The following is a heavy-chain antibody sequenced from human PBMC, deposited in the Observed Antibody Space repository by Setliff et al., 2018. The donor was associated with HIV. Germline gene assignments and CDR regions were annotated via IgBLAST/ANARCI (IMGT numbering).Heavy chain of an antibody. CDR3: ARTRGYSYGTLAGFDY. Sequence: SETMSLTCTVAGASIRSQYWSWIRKPPGKGLEWIGYISYSGSTNYNPSLESRVAMSVDTSKQQFSLEVSSVTAADTAVYYCARTRGYSYGTLAGFDYWGRGSLVTVSS. D-gene: IGHD5-18*01. CDR1: GASIRSQY. J-gene: IGHJ4*01. V-gene: IGHV4-59*11. CDR2: ISYSGST.